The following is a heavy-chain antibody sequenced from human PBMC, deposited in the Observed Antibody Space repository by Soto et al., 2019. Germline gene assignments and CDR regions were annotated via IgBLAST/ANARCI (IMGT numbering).Heavy chain of an antibody. V-gene: IGHV1-8*01. CDR1: GYTFTSYD. CDR2: MNPNSGNT. D-gene: IGHD4-17*01. J-gene: IGHJ5*02. CDR3: ARDLEGHDYGDYEDCWFDP. Sequence: GASVKVSCKASGYTFTSYDINWVRQATGQGLEWMGWMNPNSGNTGYAQKFQGRVTMTRNTSISTAYMELSSLRSEDTAVYYCARDLEGHDYGDYEDCWFDPWGQGTLVTVSS.